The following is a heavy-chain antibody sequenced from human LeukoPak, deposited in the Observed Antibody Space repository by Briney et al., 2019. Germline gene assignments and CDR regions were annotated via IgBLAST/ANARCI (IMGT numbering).Heavy chain of an antibody. Sequence: SETLSLTCAVYGGSFSGYYWSWIRQPPGKGLEWIGEINHSGSTNYNPSLKSRVTISVDTSKNQFSLKLSSVTAADTAVYYCARDYYDSSGYYYSPYYYYGMDVWGQGTTVTVSS. CDR1: GGSFSGYY. V-gene: IGHV4-34*01. J-gene: IGHJ6*02. CDR3: ARDYYDSSGYYYSPYYYYGMDV. CDR2: INHSGST. D-gene: IGHD3-22*01.